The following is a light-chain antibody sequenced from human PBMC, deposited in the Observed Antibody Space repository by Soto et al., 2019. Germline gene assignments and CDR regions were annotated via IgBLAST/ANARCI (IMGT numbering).Light chain of an antibody. CDR1: SSDVGAYNY. CDR3: SSYAGTNNLLYV. J-gene: IGLJ1*01. CDR2: EVS. V-gene: IGLV2-8*01. Sequence: QSALTQPPSASGSPGQSVTISCSGTSSDVGAYNYVSWYQQHPGKAPRLLIYEVSQRPSGVPDRFSGSKSANTASLTVSGLQPEDEADYYSSSYAGTNNLLYVFGTGTKLTV.